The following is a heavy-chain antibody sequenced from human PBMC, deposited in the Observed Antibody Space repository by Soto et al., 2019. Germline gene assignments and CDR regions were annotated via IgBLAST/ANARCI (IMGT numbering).Heavy chain of an antibody. D-gene: IGHD6-13*01. CDR1: GFTFSSYS. CDR3: ARGLIAAAGNNWFDP. V-gene: IGHV3-21*01. CDR2: ISSSSSYI. Sequence: PGGSLRLSRAASGFTFSSYSMNWVRQAPGKGLEWVSSISSSSSYIYYADSVKGRFTISRDNAKNSLYLQMNSLRAEDTAVYYCARGLIAAAGNNWFDPWGQGTLVTVSS. J-gene: IGHJ5*02.